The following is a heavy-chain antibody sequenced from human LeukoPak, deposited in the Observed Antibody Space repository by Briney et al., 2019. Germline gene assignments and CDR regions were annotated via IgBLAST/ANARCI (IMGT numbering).Heavy chain of an antibody. Sequence: GGSLRLSCAASGITVSSNYMSWVRQAPGKGLEWVSVIYSDGSTYYADSVKGRFTISRDNSENTLYLQMNSLRAEDTAVYYCARSNCNSCYLGVWYYFDYWGQGTLVTVSS. J-gene: IGHJ4*02. CDR2: IYSDGST. CDR3: ARSNCNSCYLGVWYYFDY. V-gene: IGHV3-66*01. D-gene: IGHD1/OR15-1a*01. CDR1: GITVSSNY.